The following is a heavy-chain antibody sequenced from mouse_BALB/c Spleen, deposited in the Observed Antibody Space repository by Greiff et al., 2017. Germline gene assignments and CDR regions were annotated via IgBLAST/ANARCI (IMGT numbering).Heavy chain of an antibody. J-gene: IGHJ1*01. V-gene: IGHV5-17*02. CDR1: GFTFSSFG. CDR3: ARRYYGSSYWYFDV. D-gene: IGHD1-1*01. CDR2: ISSGSSTI. Sequence: EVKLMESGGGLVQPGGSRKLSCAASGFTFSSFGMHWVRQAPEKGLEWVAYISSGSSTIYYADTVKGRFTISRDNPKNTLFLQMTSLRSEDTAMYYCARRYYGSSYWYFDVWGAGTTGTVSS.